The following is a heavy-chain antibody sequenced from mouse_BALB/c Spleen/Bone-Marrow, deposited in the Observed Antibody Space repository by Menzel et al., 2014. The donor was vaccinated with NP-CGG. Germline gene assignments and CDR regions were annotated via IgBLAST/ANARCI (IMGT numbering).Heavy chain of an antibody. V-gene: IGHV5-6-3*01. D-gene: IGHD2-1*01. CDR2: INGNGGST. Sequence: EVNVVESGGGLVQPGGSLKLSCAASGFTFSNYGMSWVRQTPDKRLELVATINGNGGSTYYPDSVKGRFTISRDTAKNTLYLQMSSLKSEETAMYYCVRGNYGNYVDYFDFWGQGTTLTVSS. J-gene: IGHJ2*01. CDR1: GFTFSNYG. CDR3: VRGNYGNYVDYFDF.